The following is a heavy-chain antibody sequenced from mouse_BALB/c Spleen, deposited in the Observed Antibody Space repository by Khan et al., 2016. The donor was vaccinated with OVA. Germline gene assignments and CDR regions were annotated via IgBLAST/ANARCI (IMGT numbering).Heavy chain of an antibody. Sequence: VQLQQSGAELVRPGVSVKISCKGSGYTFTDFTMHWVKQSHAKSLEWIGIVNTYYGDATYNQKFKGKATMTVDKSYSTAYMELARLTSEDSAISYCARGGWEDGFAYWGQGTLVTVSA. J-gene: IGHJ3*01. V-gene: IGHV1S137*01. CDR1: GYTFTDFT. D-gene: IGHD1-1*02. CDR2: VNTYYGDA. CDR3: ARGGWEDGFAY.